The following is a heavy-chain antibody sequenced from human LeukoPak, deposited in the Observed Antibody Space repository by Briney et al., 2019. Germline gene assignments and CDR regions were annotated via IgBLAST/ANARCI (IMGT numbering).Heavy chain of an antibody. V-gene: IGHV3-48*04. D-gene: IGHD3-22*01. Sequence: GGSLRLSCEASGFTFSSYSMSWIRQAPGKGLEWVSYISSSGSTIYYADSVKGRFTISRDNAKNSLYLQMNSLRAEDTAVYYCARVFRYYYDSSGYYDYWGQGTLVTVSS. CDR1: GFTFSSYS. CDR2: ISSSGSTI. J-gene: IGHJ4*02. CDR3: ARVFRYYYDSSGYYDY.